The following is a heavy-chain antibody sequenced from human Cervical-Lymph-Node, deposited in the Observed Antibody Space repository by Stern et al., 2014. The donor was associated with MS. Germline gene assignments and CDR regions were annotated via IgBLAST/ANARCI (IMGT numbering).Heavy chain of an antibody. V-gene: IGHV4-59*01. Sequence: QVQLLESGPGLLKPSETLSLTCTVSGGSISNYYWSWIRQPPGKGLEWIGYIYHSGYTNYNPSLKSRVTISVDTSKTQFSLRLTSVTAADTAVYFCARDKKRNYDFWSAYYRQEPYYDGLDVWGLGTTVTVS. CDR2: IYHSGYT. CDR3: ARDKKRNYDFWSAYYRQEPYYDGLDV. D-gene: IGHD3-3*01. J-gene: IGHJ6*02. CDR1: GGSISNYY.